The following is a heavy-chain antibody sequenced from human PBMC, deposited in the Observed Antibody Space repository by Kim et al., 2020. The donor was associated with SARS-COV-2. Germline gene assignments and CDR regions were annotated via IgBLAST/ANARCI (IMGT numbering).Heavy chain of an antibody. CDR1: GYTFTNYA. CDR2: VNAGNGKT. D-gene: IGHD4-17*01. J-gene: IGHJ6*02. CDR3: ARVYLNSTYGYFAMDV. Sequence: ASVKVSCKASGYTFTNYAIHWVRQAPGQRLEWMGWVNAGNGKTKYSRKFQGRITMTRDTSASIAYMDLNRMRSEDTAVYYCARVYLNSTYGYFAMDVWGQ. V-gene: IGHV1-3*01.